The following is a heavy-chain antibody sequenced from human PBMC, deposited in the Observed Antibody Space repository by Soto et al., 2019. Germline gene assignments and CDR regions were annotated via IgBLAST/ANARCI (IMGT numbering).Heavy chain of an antibody. V-gene: IGHV1-69*02. D-gene: IGHD3-10*01. CDR3: ARFRGSYGMDV. CDR2: IIPILGIP. Sequence: SVKVSCKASGGTFSSYTISWVRQAPGQGPEWMGRIIPILGIPNYAQKFQGRVTITADKSTSTVYMELSSLRSEDTAVYYCARFRGSYGMDVWGQGTTVTVSS. CDR1: GGTFSSYT. J-gene: IGHJ6*02.